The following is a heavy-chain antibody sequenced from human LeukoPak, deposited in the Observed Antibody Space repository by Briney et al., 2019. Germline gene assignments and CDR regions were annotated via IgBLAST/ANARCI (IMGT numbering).Heavy chain of an antibody. J-gene: IGHJ4*02. CDR1: GLPIADFA. CDR3: AKESGKFDY. Sequence: GGSLRLYCVASGLPIADFAMHWVRQAPGKGLEWVSLISGDGVSTVYADSVKGRFSISRDNSKNSLYLEMNSLRTEDAAMYYCAKESGKFDYWGQGTLVAVSS. CDR2: ISGDGVST. V-gene: IGHV3-43*02.